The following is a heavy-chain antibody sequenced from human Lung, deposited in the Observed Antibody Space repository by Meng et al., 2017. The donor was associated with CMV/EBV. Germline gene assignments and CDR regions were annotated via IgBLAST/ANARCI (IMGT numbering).Heavy chain of an antibody. CDR1: GYSFTAYY. D-gene: IGHD2-2*01. V-gene: IGHV1-2*02. Sequence: ASVKVSCKASGYSFTAYYIHWVRQAPGQGLEWMGWISPNSGGTNYAQRFQGRVTLTRDTSISTVYMELRRLTSDDTAVYFCARDFVVLPAATYFHYWGQGTLVXVSS. CDR3: ARDFVVLPAATYFHY. CDR2: ISPNSGGT. J-gene: IGHJ4*02.